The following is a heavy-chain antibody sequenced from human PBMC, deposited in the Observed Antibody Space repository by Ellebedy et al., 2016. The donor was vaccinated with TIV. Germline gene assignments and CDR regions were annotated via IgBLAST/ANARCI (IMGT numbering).Heavy chain of an antibody. D-gene: IGHD4-17*01. J-gene: IGHJ4*02. CDR1: GYTFTGYY. Sequence: ASVKVSCKASGYTFTGYYMHWVRQAPGQGLEWMGWINPNSGGTTYAQKFQGRVTMTRDTSISTAYMELSRLRSDDTAVYYCARGGDDYGDYSVAYWGQGTLVTVSS. V-gene: IGHV1-2*02. CDR3: ARGGDDYGDYSVAY. CDR2: INPNSGGT.